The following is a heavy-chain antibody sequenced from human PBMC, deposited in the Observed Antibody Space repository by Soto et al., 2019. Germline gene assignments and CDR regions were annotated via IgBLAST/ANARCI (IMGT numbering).Heavy chain of an antibody. CDR3: ARASDYYGSGSSPSYYYMDV. CDR2: ISAYNGNT. CDR1: GYTFTSYG. J-gene: IGHJ6*03. V-gene: IGHV1-18*01. D-gene: IGHD3-10*01. Sequence: ASVKVSCKASGYTFTSYGISWVRQAPGQGLEWMGWISAYNGNTNYAQKLQGRVTMTTDTSTSTAYMELRSLRSDDTAVYYCARASDYYGSGSSPSYYYMDVWGKGTTVTVSS.